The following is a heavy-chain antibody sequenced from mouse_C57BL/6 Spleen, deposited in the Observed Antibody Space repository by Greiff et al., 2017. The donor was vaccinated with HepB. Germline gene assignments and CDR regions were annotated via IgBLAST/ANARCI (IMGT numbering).Heavy chain of an antibody. CDR2: ISSGSSTI. J-gene: IGHJ3*01. V-gene: IGHV5-17*01. D-gene: IGHD1-1*01. CDR1: GFTFSDYG. Sequence: EVQGVESGGGLVKPGGSLKLSCAASGFTFSDYGMHWVRQAPEKGLEWVAYISSGSSTIYYADTVKGRFTISRDNAKNTLFLQMTSLRSEDTAMYYCARGYYYGSSQFAYWGQGTLVTVSA. CDR3: ARGYYYGSSQFAY.